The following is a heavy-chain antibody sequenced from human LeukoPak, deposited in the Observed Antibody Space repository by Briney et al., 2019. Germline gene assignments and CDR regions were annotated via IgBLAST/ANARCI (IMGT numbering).Heavy chain of an antibody. CDR1: GGSISTYY. CDR3: ARLLGGDPYSMDV. V-gene: IGHV4-59*01. CDR2: IYYSGST. D-gene: IGHD3-3*01. J-gene: IGHJ6*03. Sequence: SETLSLTSTFSGGSISTYYWSWIRQPPGKGLEWIGYIYYSGSTDYNPSLKSRVTISVDTSKNQFSLRLNSVTAADTAVYYCARLLGGDPYSMDVWGKRTTVTVSS.